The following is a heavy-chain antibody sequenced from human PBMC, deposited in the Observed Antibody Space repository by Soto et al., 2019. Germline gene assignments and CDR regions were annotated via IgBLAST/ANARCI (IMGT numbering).Heavy chain of an antibody. V-gene: IGHV1-18*01. J-gene: IGHJ4*02. Sequence: QVQLVQSGAEVKKPGASVKVSCKASGYTFTTYAISWVRQAPGQGLEWMGWISTYSGSTDYAPNLQGRVSMTTDTSTSTAYMELRSLRSDDRAVYYCTSDRLHKTSAITFAYRGQGALVTDSS. D-gene: IGHD2-21*01. CDR1: GYTFTTYA. CDR2: ISTYSGST. CDR3: TSDRLHKTSAITFAY.